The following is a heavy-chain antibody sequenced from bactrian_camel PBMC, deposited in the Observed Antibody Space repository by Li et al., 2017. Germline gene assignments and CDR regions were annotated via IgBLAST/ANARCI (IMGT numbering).Heavy chain of an antibody. CDR1: RNTYVRYY. Sequence: VQLVESGGGSVEAGGSLRLSCEVSRNTYVRYYASWFRQSPGKEREGVALKYVGGESTWYSDSVKGRFTISEDSAKKTVYLQMSNLKPEDTAMYYCATGHTHPIAGTCVPSGDWGQGTQVTVS. D-gene: IGHD6*01. V-gene: IGHV3S40*01. CDR3: ATGHTHPIAGTCVPSGD. CDR2: KYVGGEST. J-gene: IGHJ4*01.